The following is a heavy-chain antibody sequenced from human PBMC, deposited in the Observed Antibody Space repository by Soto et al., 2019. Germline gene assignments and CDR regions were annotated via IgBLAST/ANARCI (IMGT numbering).Heavy chain of an antibody. V-gene: IGHV4-61*01. D-gene: IGHD3-16*01. CDR3: ARHWALGPPPDY. CDR1: GGSVSSGNCY. Sequence: SETLSLTCTVSGGSVSSGNCYWSWIRQPPGKGLEWIGFIYYTGSSSYNPSLKSRVTISVDKSNNQFSLKLSSVTAADTAVYYCARHWALGPPPDYWGQGTLVTVSS. CDR2: IYYTGSS. J-gene: IGHJ4*02.